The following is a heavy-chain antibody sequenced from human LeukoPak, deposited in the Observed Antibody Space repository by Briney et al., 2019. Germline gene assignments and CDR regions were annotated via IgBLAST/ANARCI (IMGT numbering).Heavy chain of an antibody. D-gene: IGHD6-13*01. J-gene: IGHJ3*02. CDR1: GGSISSYY. V-gene: IGHV4-4*07. Sequence: TSETLSLTCTVSGGSISSYYWSWIRQPAGKGLEWIGRIYTSGSTNYNPSLKSRATMSVDTSKNQFSLKLSSVTAADTAVYYCARHSGHSSTNDAFDIWGQGTMVIVSS. CDR3: ARHSGHSSTNDAFDI. CDR2: IYTSGST.